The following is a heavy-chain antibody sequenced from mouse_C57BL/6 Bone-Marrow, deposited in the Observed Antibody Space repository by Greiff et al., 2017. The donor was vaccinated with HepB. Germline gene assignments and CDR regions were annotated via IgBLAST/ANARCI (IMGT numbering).Heavy chain of an antibody. V-gene: IGHV2-6-1*01. CDR3: ARQGLRRDYYAMDY. CDR2: IWSDGST. J-gene: IGHJ4*01. CDR1: GFSLTSYG. Sequence: QVQLKESGPGLVAPSQRLSITCTVSGFSLTSYGVHWVRQPPGKGLEWLVVIWSDGSTTYNSALKSRLSIGKDNSKSQVFLKMNSLQTDDTAMYYCARQGLRRDYYAMDYWGQGTSVTVSS. D-gene: IGHD2-4*01.